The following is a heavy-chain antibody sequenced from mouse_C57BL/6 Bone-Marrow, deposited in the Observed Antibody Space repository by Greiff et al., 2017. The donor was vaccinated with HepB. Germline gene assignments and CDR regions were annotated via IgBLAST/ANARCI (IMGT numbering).Heavy chain of an antibody. J-gene: IGHJ4*01. D-gene: IGHD2-1*01. CDR1: GFSLTSYG. CDR3: AKKGGIYYGNYGAMDY. Sequence: QVQLKQSGPGLVQPSQSLSITCTVSGFSLTSYGVHWVRQSPGKGLEWLGVIWRGGSTDYNAAFMSRLSITKDNSKSQVFFKMNSLQADDTAIYYCAKKGGIYYGNYGAMDYWGQGTSVTVSS. V-gene: IGHV2-5*01. CDR2: IWRGGST.